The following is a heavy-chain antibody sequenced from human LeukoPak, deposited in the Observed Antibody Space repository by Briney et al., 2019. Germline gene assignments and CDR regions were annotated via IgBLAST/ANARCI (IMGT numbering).Heavy chain of an antibody. J-gene: IGHJ6*02. CDR3: ARSPHYYDSSGYYGNFRYYYYYYGMDV. V-gene: IGHV1-18*01. D-gene: IGHD3-22*01. CDR2: ISAYNGNT. CDR1: GYTFTSYG. Sequence: ASVKVSCKASGYTFTSYGISWVRQAPGQGLEWMGWISAYNGNTNYAQKLQGRVTMTRNTSISTAYMELSSLRSEDTAVYYCARSPHYYDSSGYYGNFRYYYYYYGMDVWGQGTTVTVSS.